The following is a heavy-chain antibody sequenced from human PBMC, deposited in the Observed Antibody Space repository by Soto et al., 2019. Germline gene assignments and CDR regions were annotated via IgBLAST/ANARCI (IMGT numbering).Heavy chain of an antibody. CDR1: GGSISSSSYY. V-gene: IGHV4-39*01. CDR3: ARHEDIVVVPAADL. CDR2: IYYSGST. D-gene: IGHD2-2*01. J-gene: IGHJ4*02. Sequence: SETLSLTCTVSGGSISSSSYYWGWIRQPPGKGLEWIGSIYYSGSTYYNPSLKSRVTISVDTSKNQFSLKLSSVTAADTAVYYCARHEDIVVVPAADLWGQGTLVTVSS.